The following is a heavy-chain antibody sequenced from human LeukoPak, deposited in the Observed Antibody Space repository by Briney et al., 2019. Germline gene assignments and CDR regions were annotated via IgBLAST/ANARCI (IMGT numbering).Heavy chain of an antibody. V-gene: IGHV3-7*01. CDR1: GFTFSSYW. CDR2: IKQDGSEK. J-gene: IGHJ6*03. CDR3: ARARYFDWLTRYYYYMDV. D-gene: IGHD3-9*01. Sequence: GGSLRLSCAASGFTFSSYWMSWVRQAPGKGLEWVANIKQDGSEKYYVDSVKGRFTISRDNAKNSLYLQMNSLRAEDTAVYSCARARYFDWLTRYYYYMDVWGKGTTVTVSS.